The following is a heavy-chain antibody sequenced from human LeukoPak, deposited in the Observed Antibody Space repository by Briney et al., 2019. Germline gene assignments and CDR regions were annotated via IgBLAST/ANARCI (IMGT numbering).Heavy chain of an antibody. CDR3: ARVTAAAGTLGVYYYYYYMDV. CDR2: ISAYNGNT. D-gene: IGHD6-13*01. V-gene: IGHV1-18*01. CDR1: GYTFTSYG. Sequence: ASVKVSCKASGYTFTSYGISWVRQAPGQGLEWMGWISAYNGNTNYAQKLQGRVTMTTDTSTSTAYMELRSLRSDDTAVYYCARVTAAAGTLGVYYYYYYMDVWGKGTTVTVSS. J-gene: IGHJ6*03.